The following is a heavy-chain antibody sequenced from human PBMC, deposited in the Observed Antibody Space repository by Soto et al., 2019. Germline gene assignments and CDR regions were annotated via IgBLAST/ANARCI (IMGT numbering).Heavy chain of an antibody. D-gene: IGHD3-10*01. CDR3: ARGPGGFGDFSLDY. V-gene: IGHV4-4*07. Sequence: QVQLQESGPGLVKPSETLSRTCTVSGGSINSYYWSWIRQPAGKGLEWIGRIYSGGSTNYNPSLKSRLTVSVDTSKNQFSLKLTSVTAADTAVYYCARGPGGFGDFSLDYWGQGTLVTVSS. CDR2: IYSGGST. CDR1: GGSINSYY. J-gene: IGHJ4*02.